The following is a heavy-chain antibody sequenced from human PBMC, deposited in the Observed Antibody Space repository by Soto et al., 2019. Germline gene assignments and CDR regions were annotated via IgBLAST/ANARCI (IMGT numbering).Heavy chain of an antibody. CDR2: PCSDGSTK. CDR3: ARDKTSQDFSLEWLLTLEVREVQGISGMDV. V-gene: IGHV3-33*08. Sequence: WGSLVLSCAASGFTFSIYGMDWVRQGPGSGLDPVPPPCSDGSTKYYADSVKGRFTISRDNSKNTLYLQMNSLRAEDTAVYYCARDKTSQDFSLEWLLTLEVREVQGISGMDVWGQGTTVTVPS. J-gene: IGHJ6*02. D-gene: IGHD3-3*01. CDR1: GFTFSIYG.